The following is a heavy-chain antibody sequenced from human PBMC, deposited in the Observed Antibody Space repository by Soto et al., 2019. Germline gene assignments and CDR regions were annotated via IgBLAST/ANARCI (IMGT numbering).Heavy chain of an antibody. CDR3: ARDFLSDIVVVPAAINYYYYYMDV. CDR1: GDSVSSNSAA. Sequence: SQTLSLTCAISGDSVSSNSAAWNWIRQSPSRGLEWLGRTYYRSKWYNDYAVSVKSRITINPDTSKNQFSLQLNSVTPEDTAVYYCARDFLSDIVVVPAAINYYYYYMDVWGKGTTVTVS. J-gene: IGHJ6*03. CDR2: TYYRSKWYN. D-gene: IGHD2-2*01. V-gene: IGHV6-1*01.